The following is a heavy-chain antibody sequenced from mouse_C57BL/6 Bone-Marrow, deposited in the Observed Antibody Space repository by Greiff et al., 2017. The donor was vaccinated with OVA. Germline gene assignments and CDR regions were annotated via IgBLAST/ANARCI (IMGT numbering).Heavy chain of an antibody. CDR1: GYTFTNYW. V-gene: IGHV1-63*01. CDR3: ARWGSSGYDYAMDY. J-gene: IGHJ4*01. D-gene: IGHD3-2*02. Sequence: QVQLQQSGAELVRPGTSVKMSCKASGYTFTNYWIGWAKQRPGHGLEWIGDIYPGGGYTNYNEKFKGKATLTADKSSSTAYMQFSSLTSEDSAIYYCARWGSSGYDYAMDYWGQGTSVTVSS. CDR2: IYPGGGYT.